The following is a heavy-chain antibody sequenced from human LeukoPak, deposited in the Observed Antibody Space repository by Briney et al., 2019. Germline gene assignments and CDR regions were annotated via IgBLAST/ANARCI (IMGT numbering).Heavy chain of an antibody. CDR1: GFTFSNAW. CDR3: TTVRYRYSGRTTFDY. Sequence: GGSLRLSCAASGFTFSNAWMSWVRQAPGKGLEWVGRIKSKTDGGTTDYAAPVKGRFTISRDDSKNTLYLQMSSLKTEDTAVYYCTTVRYRYSGRTTFDYWGQGTLVTVSS. D-gene: IGHD1-26*01. J-gene: IGHJ4*02. V-gene: IGHV3-15*01. CDR2: IKSKTDGGTT.